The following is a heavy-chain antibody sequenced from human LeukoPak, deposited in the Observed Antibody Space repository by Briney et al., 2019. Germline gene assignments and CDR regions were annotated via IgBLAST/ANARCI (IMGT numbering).Heavy chain of an antibody. D-gene: IGHD3-22*01. CDR3: ARGYYDSSGYSNTFDI. Sequence: PSETLSLTCTVSGGSISSYYWSWIRQPPGKRLEWLGIIHYNGHTNYIPSLQSRVTISTDTSKNQFSLKLNSVTAADTAVHYCARGYYDSSGYSNTFDIWGQGTMVTVSS. J-gene: IGHJ3*02. CDR1: GGSISSYY. CDR2: IHYNGHT. V-gene: IGHV4-59*01.